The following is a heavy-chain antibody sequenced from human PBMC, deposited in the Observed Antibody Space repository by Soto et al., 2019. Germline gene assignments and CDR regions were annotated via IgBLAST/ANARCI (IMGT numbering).Heavy chain of an antibody. Sequence: SLKVSCKASGYTFTGYYMHWVRQAPGQGLEWMGWINPNSGGTNYAQKFQGWVTMTRDTSISTAYMELSRLRSDDTAVYYCARETRVTDYYDSSGAAAFDIGGPGTMGTVSS. CDR1: GYTFTGYY. V-gene: IGHV1-2*04. D-gene: IGHD3-22*01. CDR3: ARETRVTDYYDSSGAAAFDI. J-gene: IGHJ3*02. CDR2: INPNSGGT.